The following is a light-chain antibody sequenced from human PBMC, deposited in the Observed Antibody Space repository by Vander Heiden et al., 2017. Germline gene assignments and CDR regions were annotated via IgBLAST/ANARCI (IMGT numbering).Light chain of an antibody. V-gene: IGLV2-11*01. CDR2: DVS. CDR3: CSYAGVYFGL. J-gene: IGLJ2*01. Sequence: QSALTQPRSVSGPPGLSVTISCSRTSSDVGGYNYLSWYQQRQGQAPRIMIYDVSKRPSGVPHRFSGSKSGDTGSLTISGLQSDDEATYYCCSYAGVYFGLFGGGTNLTVL. CDR1: SSDVGGYNY.